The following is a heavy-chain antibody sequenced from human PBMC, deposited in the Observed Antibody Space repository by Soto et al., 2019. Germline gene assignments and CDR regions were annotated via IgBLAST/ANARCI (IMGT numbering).Heavy chain of an antibody. D-gene: IGHD1-1*01. J-gene: IGHJ4*02. V-gene: IGHV1-18*01. Sequence: QSGAEVKKPGASVQVSCKGSGYAFTTYGITWVRQAPGQGLEWMGWISAHNGNTNYAQKLQGRVTVTRDTSTSTAYMELRSLRSDDTAVYYCARGRYGDYWGQGALVTVSS. CDR1: GYAFTTYG. CDR3: ARGRYGDY. CDR2: ISAHNGNT.